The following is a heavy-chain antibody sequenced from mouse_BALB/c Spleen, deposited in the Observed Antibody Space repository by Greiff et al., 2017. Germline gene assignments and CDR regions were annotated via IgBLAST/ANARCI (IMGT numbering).Heavy chain of an antibody. CDR2: INPYYGST. CDR1: GYSFTDYI. CDR3: ARGGNYEGFDY. D-gene: IGHD2-1*01. J-gene: IGHJ2*01. Sequence: EVQLQQTGPELVKPGASVKISCKASGYSFTDYIMLWVKQSHGKSLEWIGNINPYYGSTSYNLKFKGKATLTVDKSSSTAYMQLNSLTSEDSAVYYCARGGNYEGFDYWGQGTTLTVSS. V-gene: IGHV1-39*01.